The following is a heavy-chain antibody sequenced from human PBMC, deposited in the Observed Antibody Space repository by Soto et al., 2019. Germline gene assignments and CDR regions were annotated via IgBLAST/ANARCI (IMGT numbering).Heavy chain of an antibody. V-gene: IGHV1-69*13. CDR3: ACGGGLTGTTIYYYYGMDV. J-gene: IGHJ6*02. CDR2: IIPIFGTA. CDR1: GGTFSSYA. D-gene: IGHD1-7*01. Sequence: SVKVSCKASGGTFSSYAISWVRQAPGQGLEWMGGIIPIFGTANYAQKFQGRVTITADESTSTAYMEMSSLRSEDTAVYYFACGGGLTGTTIYYYYGMDVWGQGTTVTVSS.